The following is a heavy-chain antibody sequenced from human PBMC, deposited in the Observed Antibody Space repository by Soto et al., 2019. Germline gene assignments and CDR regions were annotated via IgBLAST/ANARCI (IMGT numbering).Heavy chain of an antibody. J-gene: IGHJ3*02. D-gene: IGHD2-2*01. CDR1: GGSISSYY. CDR3: AGGDIVVVPAAMGLHDAFDI. Sequence: SETLSLTCTVSGGSISSYYWSWIRQPPGKGLEWIGYIYYSGSTNYNPSLKSRVTISVDTSKNQFSLKLSSVTAADTAVYYCAGGDIVVVPAAMGLHDAFDIWGQGTMVTVSS. CDR2: IYYSGST. V-gene: IGHV4-59*01.